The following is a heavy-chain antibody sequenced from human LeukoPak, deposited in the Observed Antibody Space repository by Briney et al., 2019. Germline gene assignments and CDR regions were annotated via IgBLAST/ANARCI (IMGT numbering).Heavy chain of an antibody. CDR3: ARALLWFEDLFIDY. CDR1: GYTFTSYD. J-gene: IGHJ4*02. CDR2: MNPNSGNT. D-gene: IGHD3-10*01. V-gene: IGHV1-8*01. Sequence: ASVKVSCKASGYTFTSYDINWVRQATGQGLEWMGWMNPNSGNTGYAQKFQGRVTMSRNTSISTAYMELSSLRSEDTAVYYCARALLWFEDLFIDYWGQGTLVTVSS.